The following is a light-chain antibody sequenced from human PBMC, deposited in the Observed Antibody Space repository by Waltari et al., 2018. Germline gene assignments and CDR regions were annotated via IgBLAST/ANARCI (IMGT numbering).Light chain of an antibody. V-gene: IGLV1-47*01. Sequence: QQVPGTAPKVLIYKDDRRPSGVPNRFSASKSGTSASLAISGLRSDDEADYFCAAWDDTVKSVLFGGGTKLTVL. CDR3: AAWDDTVKSVL. CDR2: KDD. J-gene: IGLJ2*01.